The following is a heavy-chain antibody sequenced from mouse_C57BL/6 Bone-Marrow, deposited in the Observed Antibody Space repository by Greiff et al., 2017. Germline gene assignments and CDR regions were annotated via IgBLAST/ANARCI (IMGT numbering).Heavy chain of an antibody. CDR2: IYPRSGNT. Sequence: QVQLQQSGAELARPGASVKLSCKASGYTFTSYGISWVKQRTGQGLEWIGEIYPRSGNTYYNEKFKGKATLTAAKSSSTAYMELRSLTSEDSAVYFCARNRYYGSPWYIDVWGTGTTVTVSS. V-gene: IGHV1-81*01. D-gene: IGHD1-1*01. CDR1: GYTFTSYG. CDR3: ARNRYYGSPWYIDV. J-gene: IGHJ1*03.